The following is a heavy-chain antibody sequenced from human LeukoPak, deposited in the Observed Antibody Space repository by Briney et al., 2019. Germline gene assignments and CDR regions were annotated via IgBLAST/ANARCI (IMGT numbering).Heavy chain of an antibody. D-gene: IGHD4-23*01. CDR1: GHTFTSYG. CDR3: ARVPGTTVVTRGFDY. Sequence: ASVKVSCKASGHTFTSYGISWVRQAPGQGLEWMGWISAYNGNTNCAQKLQGRVTMTTDTSTSTAYMELRSLRSDDTAVYYCARVPGTTVVTRGFDYWGQGTLVTVSS. J-gene: IGHJ4*02. V-gene: IGHV1-18*01. CDR2: ISAYNGNT.